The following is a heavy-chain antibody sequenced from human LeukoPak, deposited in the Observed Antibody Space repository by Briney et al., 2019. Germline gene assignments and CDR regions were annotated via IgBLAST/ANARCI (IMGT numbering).Heavy chain of an antibody. CDR3: ARRLLVGTTVRPYFDY. J-gene: IGHJ4*02. Sequence: GGSLRLSCAASGFTFSTYAISWVRQAPGEGLEWVSTITGGGGGAYYADSVKGRFTISRDNSKHTVYLEMNSLRAEDTAVYYCARRLLVGTTVRPYFDYWGQGTLVTVSS. CDR2: ITGGGGGA. D-gene: IGHD1-26*01. CDR1: GFTFSTYA. V-gene: IGHV3-23*01.